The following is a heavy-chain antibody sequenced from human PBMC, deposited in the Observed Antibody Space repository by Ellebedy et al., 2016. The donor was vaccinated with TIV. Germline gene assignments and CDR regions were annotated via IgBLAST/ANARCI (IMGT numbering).Heavy chain of an antibody. J-gene: IGHJ5*02. V-gene: IGHV3-74*01. D-gene: IGHD4-11*01. CDR1: GFTFGRYW. Sequence: GESLKISXVASGFTFGRYWMHLVRQAPGNKLVWVSRIKSDGSGTTYADSVKGRVTTSRDNARNTLYLQMNSLRGEDTAVYFCARDRGDYSISGPWGQGTLVTVSS. CDR3: ARDRGDYSISGP. CDR2: IKSDGSGT.